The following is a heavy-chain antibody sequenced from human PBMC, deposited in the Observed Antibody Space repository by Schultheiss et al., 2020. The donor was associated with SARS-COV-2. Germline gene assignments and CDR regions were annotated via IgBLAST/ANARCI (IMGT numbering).Heavy chain of an antibody. V-gene: IGHV4-38-2*02. CDR2: VYNTGST. Sequence: GSLRLSCTVSGYSISSGYYWSWIRQPAGKGLEWIGRVYNTGSTNNNPSLKSRVTISVDTSKNQFSLKLSSVTAADTAVYYCAAISNYYYYYLDIWGKGTTVTVSS. CDR1: GYSISSGYY. D-gene: IGHD3-9*01. J-gene: IGHJ6*03. CDR3: AAISNYYYYYLDI.